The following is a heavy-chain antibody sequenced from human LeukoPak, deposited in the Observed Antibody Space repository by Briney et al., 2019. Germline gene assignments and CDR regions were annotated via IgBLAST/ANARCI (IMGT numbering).Heavy chain of an antibody. J-gene: IGHJ4*02. CDR1: GYTFTTFD. CDR3: ARGCSGAHLPAGFDY. D-gene: IGHD2-15*01. CDR2: MNPKSSNT. Sequence: ASVKLSCKASGYTFTTFDTHWVRQAPGQGLEWMGWMNPKSSNTCYPQKFQGRVTITRDTPTNSAHMEVSSLRSEDTAVYYCARGCSGAHLPAGFDYWGQGTLVTVSS. V-gene: IGHV1-8*03.